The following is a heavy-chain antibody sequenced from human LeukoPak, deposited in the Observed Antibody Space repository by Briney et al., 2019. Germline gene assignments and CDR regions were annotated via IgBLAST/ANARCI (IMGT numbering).Heavy chain of an antibody. J-gene: IGHJ3*02. CDR1: GGSISSSSYY. Sequence: SVTLSLTCTVSGGSISSSSYYWGWIRQPPGKGLEWIGSMHYSGSTYYNPSLKSRVTISVDTSKNEFSLKLSSVTAADTAVYYCARDGLWIQNAFDIWGQGTMVTVSA. CDR3: ARDGLWIQNAFDI. V-gene: IGHV4-39*07. D-gene: IGHD5-18*01. CDR2: MHYSGST.